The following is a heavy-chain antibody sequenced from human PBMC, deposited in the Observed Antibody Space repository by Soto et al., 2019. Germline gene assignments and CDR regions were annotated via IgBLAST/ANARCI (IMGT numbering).Heavy chain of an antibody. CDR2: IYHSGST. D-gene: IGHD3-3*01. Sequence: SETLSLTCAVSGGSISSSNWWSWVRQPPGKGLEWIGEIYHSGSTNYNPSLKSRVTISVDKSKNQFSLKLSSVTAADTAVYYCARLHGLRFLEWSPLRHNWLDPWGQGTLVTVSS. V-gene: IGHV4-4*02. CDR3: ARLHGLRFLEWSPLRHNWLDP. CDR1: GGSISSSNW. J-gene: IGHJ5*02.